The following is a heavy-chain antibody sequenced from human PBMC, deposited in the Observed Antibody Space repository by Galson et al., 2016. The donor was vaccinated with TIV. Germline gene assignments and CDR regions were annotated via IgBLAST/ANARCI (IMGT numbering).Heavy chain of an antibody. V-gene: IGHV3-64D*06. J-gene: IGHJ3*01. CDR1: GFTFSTYV. CDR3: VRTDDSDSRGSYLGDAFDV. D-gene: IGHD3-22*01. Sequence: SLRLSCAASGFTFSTYVMHWVRQAPGKGLEYVSVISSNGGSTYYADSVKGRFTVSRDNSKNTLYLQMNSLRPEDTAVYYCVRTDDSDSRGSYLGDAFDVWGQGTMVSVFS. CDR2: ISSNGGST.